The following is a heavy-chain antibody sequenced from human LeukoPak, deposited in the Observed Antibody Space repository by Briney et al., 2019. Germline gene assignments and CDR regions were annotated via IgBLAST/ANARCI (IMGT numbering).Heavy chain of an antibody. J-gene: IGHJ4*02. Sequence: GGSLRLSCAASGFTFSSYWMSWVRQAPGKGLEWVANIKQDGNEKYYVDSVKGRFTIPRDNAKNSLYLQMNSLRAEDTAVYYCARASGSSTIPTKYWGQGALVTVSS. CDR2: IKQDGNEK. D-gene: IGHD3-9*01. CDR1: GFTFSSYW. CDR3: ARASGSSTIPTKY. V-gene: IGHV3-7*03.